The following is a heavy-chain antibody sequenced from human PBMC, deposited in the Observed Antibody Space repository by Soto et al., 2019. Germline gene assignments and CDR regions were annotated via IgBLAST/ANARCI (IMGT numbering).Heavy chain of an antibody. J-gene: IGHJ6*02. D-gene: IGHD3-10*01. CDR1: GLALSSNA. CDR3: AKPIIDLYGSGGPSVFYYGMDV. Sequence: HPGGSLRLSCAASGLALSSNAMSWVRQAPGKGLEWVSAISGSGGRTYYADSVKGRFTISRDNSKNTVYLRMNGLKADDSAVYYCAKPIIDLYGSGGPSVFYYGMDVWGRGTTVTVSS. V-gene: IGHV3-23*01. CDR2: ISGSGGRT.